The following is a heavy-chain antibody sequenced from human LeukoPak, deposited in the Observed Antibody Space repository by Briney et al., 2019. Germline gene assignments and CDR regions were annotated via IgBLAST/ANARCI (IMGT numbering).Heavy chain of an antibody. Sequence: PGGSLRLSCAASGFTFSSYAMSWVRQAPGKGLEWVSAISGSGGSTYYADSVKGRFTISRDNSKNTLYLQMNSLRAEDTAVYYCAKAFTPYYYDSSGYYFDYWGQGTLVTVSS. CDR3: AKAFTPYYYDSSGYYFDY. J-gene: IGHJ4*02. CDR2: ISGSGGST. CDR1: GFTFSSYA. V-gene: IGHV3-23*01. D-gene: IGHD3-22*01.